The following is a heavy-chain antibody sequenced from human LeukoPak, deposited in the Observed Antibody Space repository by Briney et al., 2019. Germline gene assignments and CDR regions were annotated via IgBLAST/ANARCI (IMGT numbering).Heavy chain of an antibody. Sequence: TSETLSLTCTVSGGSISSHYWGWIRQPPGKGLEWIGSIYYSGSTYYNPSLKSRVTISVDTSKNQFSLKLSSVTAADTAVYYCARWSPFHYDSSGYYYEGAFDIWGQGTMVTVSS. J-gene: IGHJ3*02. V-gene: IGHV4-39*01. CDR2: IYYSGST. CDR1: GGSISSHY. D-gene: IGHD3-22*01. CDR3: ARWSPFHYDSSGYYYEGAFDI.